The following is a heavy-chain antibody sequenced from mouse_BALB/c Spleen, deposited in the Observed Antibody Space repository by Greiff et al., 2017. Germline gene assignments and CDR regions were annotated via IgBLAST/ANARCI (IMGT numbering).Heavy chain of an antibody. CDR1: GYTFTDYA. CDR2: ISTYYGDA. Sequence: VKLMESGAELVRPGVSVKISCKGSGYTFTDYAMHWVKQSHAKSLEWIGVISTYYGDASYNQKFKGKATMTVDKSSSTAYMELARLTSEDSAIYYCAKGGTTVRGFDYWGQGTTLTVSS. CDR3: AKGGTTVRGFDY. D-gene: IGHD1-1*01. J-gene: IGHJ2*01. V-gene: IGHV1S137*01.